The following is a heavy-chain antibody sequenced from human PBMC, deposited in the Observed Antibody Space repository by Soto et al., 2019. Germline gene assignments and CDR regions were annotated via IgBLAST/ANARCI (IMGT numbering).Heavy chain of an antibody. V-gene: IGHV1-69*06. J-gene: IGHJ6*01. CDR3: ARVTKTVGYCGMDV. CDR1: GGTLRSHS. Sequence: VSYKASGGTLRSHSNSRVRQAPRQGLEWIGGIIPICGTAHYAEKFQGRVTITADKSTSTAYMELSSVRSEHTAVYYCARVTKTVGYCGMDVLGQGTTGTGSS. D-gene: IGHD1-26*01. CDR2: IIPICGTA.